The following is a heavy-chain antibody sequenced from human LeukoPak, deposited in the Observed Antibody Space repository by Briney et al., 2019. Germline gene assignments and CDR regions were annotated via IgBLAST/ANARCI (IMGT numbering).Heavy chain of an antibody. CDR3: ARSDGYGLVGI. D-gene: IGHD3-10*01. CDR2: IYSSGST. J-gene: IGHJ3*02. Sequence: PSETLSLTCSVSGVSISSGSNYWSWIRQPPGKTLEWIGSIYSSGSTHYNPSLKSRVIILIDTAKNHFSLNVSSVTAADTAVYFCARSDGYGLVGIWGQGTMVTVSS. V-gene: IGHV4-39*07. CDR1: GVSISSGSNY.